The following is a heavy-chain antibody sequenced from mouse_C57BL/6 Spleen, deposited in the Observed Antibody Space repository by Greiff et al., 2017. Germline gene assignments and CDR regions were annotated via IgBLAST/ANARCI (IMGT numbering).Heavy chain of an antibody. Sequence: QLQVSGGGLVQPAGSITLSSVAFGFTFGNYWMAGFRQSPEQGLVWVAQIRLKSDNYARHYAESVKGRFTISRDDSKSSVYLQMINIRAGDTVIYYCTDTMVGWGRGTTLTMTS. CDR3: TDTMVG. V-gene: IGHV6-3*01. CDR1: GFTFGNYW. D-gene: IGHD2-2*01. J-gene: IGHJ2*01. CDR2: IRLKSDNYAR.